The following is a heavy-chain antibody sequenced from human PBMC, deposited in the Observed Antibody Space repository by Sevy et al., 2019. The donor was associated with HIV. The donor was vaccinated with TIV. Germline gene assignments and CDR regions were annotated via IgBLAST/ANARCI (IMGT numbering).Heavy chain of an antibody. Sequence: QSQTLSLTCAISGDSVSSNNAARNWIRQSPSRGLEWLGRTFYRSNWYNDYAVSVKGRLTINPDTSKNQLSLQLTSVTPEDTAVYYCARDGLTYGGMDVWGQGTTVTVSS. J-gene: IGHJ6*02. CDR2: TFYRSNWYN. CDR1: GDSVSSNNAA. V-gene: IGHV6-1*01. D-gene: IGHD1-20*01. CDR3: ARDGLTYGGMDV.